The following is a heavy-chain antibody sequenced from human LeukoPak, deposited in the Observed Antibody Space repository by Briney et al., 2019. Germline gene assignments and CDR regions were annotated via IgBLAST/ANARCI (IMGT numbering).Heavy chain of an antibody. CDR2: MNPYSGDR. V-gene: IGHV1-8*03. D-gene: IGHD1-1*01. Sequence: ASVTVSCKTSGYTFTSFHINWVRQATGQGLEWMGWMNPYSGDRGYAQKFQGRVSITSDTSISTAYMELSSLRSDDTAVYFCARTTSFTASGYDSWGQGTLVTVSS. CDR3: ARTTSFTASGYDS. J-gene: IGHJ5*01. CDR1: GYTFTSFH.